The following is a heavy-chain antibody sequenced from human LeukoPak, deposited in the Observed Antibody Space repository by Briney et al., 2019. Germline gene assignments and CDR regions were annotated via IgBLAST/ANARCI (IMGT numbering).Heavy chain of an antibody. J-gene: IGHJ4*02. CDR3: ARGPPMTTVTTGDYFDY. CDR1: GFTFSSYG. Sequence: GGSLRLSCAASGFTFSSYGMHWVRQAPGKGLEWVAFIRYDASNKYYADSVKGRFTISRDNSKNTLYLQMKSLRAEDTAVYYCARGPPMTTVTTGDYFDYWGQGTLVTVSS. V-gene: IGHV3-30*02. CDR2: IRYDASNK. D-gene: IGHD4-17*01.